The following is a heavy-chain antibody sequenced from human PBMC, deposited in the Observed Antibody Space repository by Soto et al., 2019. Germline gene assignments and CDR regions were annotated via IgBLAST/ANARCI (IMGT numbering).Heavy chain of an antibody. D-gene: IGHD6-19*01. V-gene: IGHV3-21*01. CDR3: ARVKQWLDEVDAFDI. Sequence: GGSLRLSCAASGFTFSSYSMNWVRQAPGKGLEWVSSISSSSGYIYYADSVKGRFTISRDNAKNSLYLQMNSLRAEDTAVYYCARVKQWLDEVDAFDIWGQGTMVTVSS. CDR2: ISSSSGYI. J-gene: IGHJ3*02. CDR1: GFTFSSYS.